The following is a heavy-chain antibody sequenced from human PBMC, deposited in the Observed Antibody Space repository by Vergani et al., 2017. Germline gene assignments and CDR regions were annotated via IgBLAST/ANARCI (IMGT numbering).Heavy chain of an antibody. CDR3: ARFGRVRGVTTHNWFDP. D-gene: IGHD3-10*01. Sequence: QVHLQESGPGVVKPSDTLSLTCTVSGCSMSDFYWTWIRQPAGRGLEWIGRIYPNGNGNYNESLRSRLTMSIDTSRSQFSLSLSSVTAADTAVYYCARFGRVRGVTTHNWFDPWGQGTLVTVSS. CDR1: GCSMSDFY. V-gene: IGHV4-4*07. CDR2: IYPNGNG. J-gene: IGHJ5*02.